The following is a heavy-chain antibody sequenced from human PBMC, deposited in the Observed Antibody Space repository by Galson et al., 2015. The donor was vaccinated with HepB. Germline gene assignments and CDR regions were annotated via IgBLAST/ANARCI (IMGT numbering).Heavy chain of an antibody. CDR2: IWYDGSNK. CDR1: GFIFSNYG. CDR3: ARAGREELDYDDSSGFMFHGMDV. D-gene: IGHD3-22*01. J-gene: IGHJ6*02. Sequence: SLRLSCAGSGFIFSNYGMHWVRQAPGKGLEWVAVIWYDGSNKFYGDSVKGRFTISRDNSKNTVFLEMKSLGVEDTSVYYCARAGREELDYDDSSGFMFHGMDVWGQGTTVSVSS. V-gene: IGHV3-33*01.